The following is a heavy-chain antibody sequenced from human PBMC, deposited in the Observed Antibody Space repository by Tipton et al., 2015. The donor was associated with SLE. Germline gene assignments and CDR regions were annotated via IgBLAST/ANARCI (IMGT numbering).Heavy chain of an antibody. CDR3: AGYWSSWAS. J-gene: IGHJ4*02. CDR1: RFTFTKFA. Sequence: GSLRLSCAASRFTFTKFAMIWVRQPPGKGLEWVSSISPSGGSTYNADSVKGRFIISRDNSKNTLYLQMNSLRAEDTAVYYCAGYWSSWASWGQGTLVTVSS. V-gene: IGHV3-23*01. D-gene: IGHD6-13*01. CDR2: ISPSGGST.